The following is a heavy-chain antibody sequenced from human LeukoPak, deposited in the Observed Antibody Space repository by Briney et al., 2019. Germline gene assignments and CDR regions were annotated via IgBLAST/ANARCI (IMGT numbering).Heavy chain of an antibody. J-gene: IGHJ3*02. CDR1: GFTFSSYW. CDR2: INQDGSVK. D-gene: IGHD5-24*01. CDR3: ARGRDPLDI. V-gene: IGHV3-7*01. Sequence: GGSLSLSCAVSGFTFSSYWMIWFRQAPGKGLEWVAHINQDGSVKNYVDSVKGRFTISRDNANNFLYLQMNSLRAEDTAVYYCARGRDPLDIWGQGTMVTVSS.